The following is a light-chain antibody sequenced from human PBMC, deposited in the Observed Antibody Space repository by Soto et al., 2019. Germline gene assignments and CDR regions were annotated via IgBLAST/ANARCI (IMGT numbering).Light chain of an antibody. V-gene: IGKV1-39*01. CDR1: QSISRN. J-gene: IGKJ4*01. CDR3: QKSHSSPLS. Sequence: IQITQPPSPLSASVGDRVTITCTASQSISRNLNWYQQKPGKAPELLIYTASNLQSGVPSRFSGSGSGTDFALTISSLQPEDSAVYYCQKSHSSPLSCGGGTKVDIK. CDR2: TAS.